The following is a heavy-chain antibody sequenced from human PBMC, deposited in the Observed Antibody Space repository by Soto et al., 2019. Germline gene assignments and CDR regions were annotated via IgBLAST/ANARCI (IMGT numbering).Heavy chain of an antibody. D-gene: IGHD3-9*01. Sequence: SETLSLTCAVSGYSISSGYYWGWIRQPPGKGLEWIGSIYHSGSTYYNPSLKSRVTISVDTSKNQFSLKLSSVTAADTAVYYCARGSRDYDILTGYYNNWFDPWGQGTLVTVSS. CDR3: ARGSRDYDILTGYYNNWFDP. J-gene: IGHJ5*02. CDR1: GYSISSGYY. CDR2: IYHSGST. V-gene: IGHV4-38-2*01.